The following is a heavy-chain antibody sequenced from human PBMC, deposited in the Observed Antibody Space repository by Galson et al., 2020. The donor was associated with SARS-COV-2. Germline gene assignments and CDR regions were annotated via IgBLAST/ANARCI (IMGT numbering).Heavy chain of an antibody. J-gene: IGHJ4*02. D-gene: IGHD3-3*01. CDR3: ASVVTIFGVETDYYFDN. CDR2: IFNSGST. CDR1: GDSISSYY. V-gene: IGHV4-59*01. Sequence: SETLSLTRTVSGDSISSYYFNWIRQPPGQGLEWIGYIFNSGSTNYNPSLKSRVTISVDTSKKQFSLILSSVTAADTAVYYCASVVTIFGVETDYYFDNWGQGTLVTVSS.